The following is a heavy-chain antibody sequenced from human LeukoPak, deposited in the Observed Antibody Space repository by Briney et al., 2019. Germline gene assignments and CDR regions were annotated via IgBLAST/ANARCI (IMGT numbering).Heavy chain of an antibody. D-gene: IGHD3-10*01. V-gene: IGHV1-46*01. J-gene: IGHJ5*02. CDR3: ARDLANYYGSGSYYGVNWFDP. Sequence: ASVKVSCKASGYTFTSYYMHWVRQAPGQGLEWMGIINPSGGSTSYAQKFQGRVTMTTDTSTSTAYMELRSLRSDDTAVYYCARDLANYYGSGSYYGVNWFDPWGQGTLVTVSS. CDR2: INPSGGST. CDR1: GYTFTSYY.